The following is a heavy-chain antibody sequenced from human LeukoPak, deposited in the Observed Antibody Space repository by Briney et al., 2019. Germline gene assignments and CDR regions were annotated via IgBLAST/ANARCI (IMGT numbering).Heavy chain of an antibody. CDR3: ARVTGGDYGGLPDNWFDP. V-gene: IGHV1-69*13. D-gene: IGHD4-23*01. CDR2: IIPIFGTA. CDR1: GGTFSSYA. Sequence: SVKVSCTASGGTFSSYAISWVRQAPGQGLEWMGGIIPIFGTANYAQKFQGRVTITADESTSTAYMELSSLRSEDTAVYYCARVTGGDYGGLPDNWFDPWGQGTLVTVSS. J-gene: IGHJ5*02.